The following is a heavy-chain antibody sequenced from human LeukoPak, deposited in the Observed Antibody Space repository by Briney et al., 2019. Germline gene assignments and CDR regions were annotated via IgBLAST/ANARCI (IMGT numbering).Heavy chain of an antibody. CDR2: ISSSSTYI. D-gene: IGHD4-17*01. Sequence: PGGSLRLCCAASGFTFSTYSMNWVRQAPGKGLEWVSSISSSSTYIYYADSVKGRFTISRDNAKNSLYLQMNSLRADDTAVYYCARAALTTVTPAGYWGQGTLVTVSS. J-gene: IGHJ4*02. CDR3: ARAALTTVTPAGY. V-gene: IGHV3-21*01. CDR1: GFTFSTYS.